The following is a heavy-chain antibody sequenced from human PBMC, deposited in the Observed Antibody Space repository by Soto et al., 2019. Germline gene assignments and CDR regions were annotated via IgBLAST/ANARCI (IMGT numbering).Heavy chain of an antibody. D-gene: IGHD5-12*01. V-gene: IGHV1-18*01. J-gene: IGHJ4*02. CDR2: ISAYNRNK. Sequence: GASVKVSCKASGYTFTSYGISWVRQAPGQRLEWKGWISAYNRNKNYAQKLQGRVTMTTDTSTITAYMELRSLRSDDTAVYYCARGKDIVATMGDYWGQGTLVTVSS. CDR1: GYTFTSYG. CDR3: ARGKDIVATMGDY.